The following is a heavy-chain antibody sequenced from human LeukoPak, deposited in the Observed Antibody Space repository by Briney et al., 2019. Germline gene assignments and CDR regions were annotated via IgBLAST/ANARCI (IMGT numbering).Heavy chain of an antibody. J-gene: IGHJ5*02. CDR2: IYYSGST. CDR1: GGSISSSGYY. CDR3: ARHEYSGNYYGLSWFDP. V-gene: IGHV4-39*01. Sequence: KTSETLSLTCTVSGGSISSSGYYWGWIRQPPGKGLEWIASIYYSGSTYYNPSLKSRVTISVDTSKNQLSLKLSSLTAADTAVYYCARHEYSGNYYGLSWFDPWGQGTLVTVSS. D-gene: IGHD1-26*01.